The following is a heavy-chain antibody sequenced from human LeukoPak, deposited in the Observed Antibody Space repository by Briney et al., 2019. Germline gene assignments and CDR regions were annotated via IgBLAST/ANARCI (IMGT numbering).Heavy chain of an antibody. D-gene: IGHD5-12*01. V-gene: IGHV3-21*01. J-gene: IGHJ4*02. CDR3: ARDRRGYDYGY. CDR2: ISSSTYI. Sequence: PGGSLSLSCAASGFTSSGDIMNWVRQATGQGLEWVSSISSSTYIYYADSVKGRFIISRDNAKNSLYLQMNSLRAEHTAVYYRARDRRGYDYGYWGQGTLSPSPQ. CDR1: GFTSSGDI.